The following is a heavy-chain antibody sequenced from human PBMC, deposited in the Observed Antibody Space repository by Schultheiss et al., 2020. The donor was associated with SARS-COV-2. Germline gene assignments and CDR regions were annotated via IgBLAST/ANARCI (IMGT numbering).Heavy chain of an antibody. CDR3: ARGHDSTRPLDY. Sequence: ASVKVSCKASGYTFTGHYIHWVRQAPGQGLEWMGWINPNSGGTNYAQKFQGWVTMTRDTSISTAYMELSRLRSDDTAVYYCARGHDSTRPLDYWGQGTLVTVSS. D-gene: IGHD3-22*01. V-gene: IGHV1-2*04. CDR1: GYTFTGHY. J-gene: IGHJ4*02. CDR2: INPNSGGT.